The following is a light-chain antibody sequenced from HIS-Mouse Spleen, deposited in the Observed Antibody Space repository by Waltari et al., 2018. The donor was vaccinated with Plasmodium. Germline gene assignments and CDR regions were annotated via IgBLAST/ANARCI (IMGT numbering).Light chain of an antibody. CDR2: LGS. Sequence: DILMTQSPLSLPVTPGDPTSISCRSSQSLLHSNGYNYLDWYLQKPGQSPQLLIYLGSNRASGVPDRFSGSGSGTDFTLKISRVEAEDVGVYYCMQALQTPYTFGQGTKLEIK. CDR3: MQALQTPYT. CDR1: QSLLHSNGYNY. V-gene: IGKV2-28*01. J-gene: IGKJ2*01.